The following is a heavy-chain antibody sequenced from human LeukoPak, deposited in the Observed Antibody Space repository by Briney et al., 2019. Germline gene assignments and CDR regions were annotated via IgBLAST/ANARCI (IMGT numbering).Heavy chain of an antibody. V-gene: IGHV3-13*01. CDR3: TREAFTDSTGYYFSPFDM. Sequence: PGGSPRLSCEASGFTFSNYDMHWVRQTAGKGLEWVALINTAGRTFYPGSVKGRFTISRENAKKSLYLQMNSLTADDTAVYYCTREAFTDSTGYYFSPFDMWGQGTMVTVSS. D-gene: IGHD3-22*01. J-gene: IGHJ3*02. CDR1: GFTFSNYD. CDR2: INTAGRT.